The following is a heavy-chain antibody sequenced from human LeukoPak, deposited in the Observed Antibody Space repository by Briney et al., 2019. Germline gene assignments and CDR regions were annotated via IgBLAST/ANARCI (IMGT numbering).Heavy chain of an antibody. CDR1: GFTSSSYI. CDR2: ISRNSTYI. V-gene: IGHV3-21*01. J-gene: IGHJ4*02. CDR3: ASDEGNYFDY. Sequence: GGSLRLSCAASGFTSSSYIMSWVRQAPGKGLEWVASISRNSTYIHYADSVKGRFTISRDNARDSLFLQMNSLRAEDTAIYYCASDEGNYFDYWGQGTLVTVSS.